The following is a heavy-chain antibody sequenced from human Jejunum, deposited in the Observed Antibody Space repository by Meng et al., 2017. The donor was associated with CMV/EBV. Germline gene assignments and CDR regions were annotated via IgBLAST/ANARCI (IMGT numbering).Heavy chain of an antibody. CDR3: ARSGYSSACGY. D-gene: IGHD5-18*01. CDR1: GFTFSRYE. V-gene: IGHV3-48*03. CDR2: ISSGAGII. Sequence: AASGFTFSRYEMNWVRQAPGKGLEWVSYISSGAGIINYADSVKGRFTISRDNSENSLYLQMNSLRAEDTAIYYCARSGYSSACGYWGQGTLVTVSS. J-gene: IGHJ4*02.